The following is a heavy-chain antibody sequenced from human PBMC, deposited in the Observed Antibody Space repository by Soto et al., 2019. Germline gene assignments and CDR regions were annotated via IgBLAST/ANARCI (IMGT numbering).Heavy chain of an antibody. Sequence: GGSLRLSCVASGFSLANYPMNWVRQTPGKGLEWISYSSPRGDTIYYADSVEGRFTISRDNARNSLSLHMSSLRDEDSALYYCAKGPHTNVGWPYYFESWGQGVPVPVSS. V-gene: IGHV3-48*02. CDR1: GFSLANYP. CDR3: AKGPHTNVGWPYYFES. CDR2: SSPRGDTI. J-gene: IGHJ4*02. D-gene: IGHD6-19*01.